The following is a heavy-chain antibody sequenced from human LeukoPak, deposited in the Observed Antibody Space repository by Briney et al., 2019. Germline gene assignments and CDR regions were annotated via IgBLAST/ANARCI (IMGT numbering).Heavy chain of an antibody. CDR2: IRGDGRES. V-gene: IGHV3-7*01. J-gene: IGHJ3*02. D-gene: IGHD1-26*01. CDR1: GFMFQNYW. CDR3: ARDRSSYGDAYDI. Sequence: GGSLRLSCGASGFMFQNYWMTWVRQAPGKGLEWVATIRGDGRESFHVDSVKGRFTISRDSANNSLFLQMSSLRVDDTALYYCARDRSSYGDAYDIWGQGTLVTVSS.